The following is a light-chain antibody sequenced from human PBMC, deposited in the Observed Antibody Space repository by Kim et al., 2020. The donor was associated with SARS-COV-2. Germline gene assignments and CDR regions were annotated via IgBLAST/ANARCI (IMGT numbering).Light chain of an antibody. CDR2: QDI. Sequence: SSELTQPPSVSVSPGQTASITCSGDELGDKYVFWFQQKAGQSPVLVIYQDIKRPSGIPERFSASNSGNTATLTISGTQASDEADYYCQAWDSGTVVVFGGGTQLTVL. CDR1: ELGDKY. CDR3: QAWDSGTVVV. V-gene: IGLV3-1*01. J-gene: IGLJ3*02.